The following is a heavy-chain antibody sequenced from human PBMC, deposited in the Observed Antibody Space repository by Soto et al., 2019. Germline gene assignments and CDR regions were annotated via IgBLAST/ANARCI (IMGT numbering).Heavy chain of an antibody. CDR3: AKGYYDFWSGYLRDYYYGMDV. CDR1: GFTFSTYS. D-gene: IGHD3-3*01. CDR2: ISGRSSAI. J-gene: IGHJ6*02. Sequence: GGSLRLSCAASGFTFSTYSLTWVRQAPGNGLEWVSYISGRSSAIYYADSVKGRFTISRDNSKNTLYLQMNSLRAEDTAVYYCAKGYYDFWSGYLRDYYYGMDVWGQGTTVTVSS. V-gene: IGHV3-48*01.